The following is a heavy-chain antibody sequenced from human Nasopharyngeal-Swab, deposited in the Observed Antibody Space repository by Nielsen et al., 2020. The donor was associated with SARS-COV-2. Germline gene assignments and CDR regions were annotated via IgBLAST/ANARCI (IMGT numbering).Heavy chain of an antibody. CDR1: GFTFSSYE. D-gene: IGHD1-26*01. J-gene: IGHJ3*02. CDR2: ISSSGSTI. CDR3: ARAEEYSGSYPCSFDI. Sequence: GESLKISCAASGFTFSSYEMNWVRQAPGKGPEWVSYISSSGSTIYYADSVKGRFTISRDNAKNSLYLQMNSLRAEDTAVYHCARAEEYSGSYPCSFDIWGQGTMVTVSS. V-gene: IGHV3-48*03.